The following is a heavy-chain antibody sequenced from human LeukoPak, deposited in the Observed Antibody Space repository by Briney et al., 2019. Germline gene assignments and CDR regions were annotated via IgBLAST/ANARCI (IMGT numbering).Heavy chain of an antibody. D-gene: IGHD6-13*01. CDR1: GYTFTSYG. J-gene: IGHJ4*02. V-gene: IGHV1-18*01. CDR3: ARDTEAAAEGESSDY. CDR2: ISAYNGNT. Sequence: ASVKVSCKASGYTFTSYGISWVRQAPGQGLEWMGWISAYNGNTNYAQKLQGRVTMTTDTSTSTAYMELRSLRSDDTAVYYCARDTEAAAEGESSDYWGQGTLVTVSS.